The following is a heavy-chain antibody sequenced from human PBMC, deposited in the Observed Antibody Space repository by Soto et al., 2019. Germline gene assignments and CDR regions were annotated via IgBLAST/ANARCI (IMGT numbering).Heavy chain of an antibody. J-gene: IGHJ4*02. CDR2: ISSSSSTI. CDR3: AREGWPFDY. Sequence: GGSLRLSCAASGFTFSSYSMHWVRQAPGKGLEWVSYISSSSSTIYYADSVKGRFTISRDNAKNSLYLQMNSLRTEDTAVYYCAREGWPFDYWGQGTLVTVSS. CDR1: GFTFSSYS. V-gene: IGHV3-48*01.